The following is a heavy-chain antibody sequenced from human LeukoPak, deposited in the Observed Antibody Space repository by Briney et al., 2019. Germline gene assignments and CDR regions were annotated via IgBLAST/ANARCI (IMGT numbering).Heavy chain of an antibody. J-gene: IGHJ5*02. CDR1: GFTFGDYA. CDR3: TRDTEWFGEFP. D-gene: IGHD3-10*01. V-gene: IGHV3-49*04. CDR2: IRSKAYGGTT. Sequence: GGSLRLSCTASGFTFGDYAMSWVRQAPGKGLEWVGFIRSKAYGGTTEYAASVKGRFTISRDDSKSIAYLQMNGLKTEDTAVYYCTRDTEWFGEFPWGQGTLVTVSS.